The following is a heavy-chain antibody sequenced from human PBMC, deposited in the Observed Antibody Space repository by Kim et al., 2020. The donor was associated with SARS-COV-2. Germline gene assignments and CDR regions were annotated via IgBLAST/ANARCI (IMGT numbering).Heavy chain of an antibody. CDR1: GFTFSSYA. CDR3: ARDIVTMVRGAIRS. CDR2: ISYDGSNK. D-gene: IGHD3-10*01. J-gene: IGHJ4*02. Sequence: GGSLRLSCAASGFTFSSYAMHWVRQAPGKGLEWVAVISYDGSNKYYADSVKGRFTISRDNSKNTLYLQMNSLRAEDTAVYYCARDIVTMVRGAIRSWGQGTLVTVSS. V-gene: IGHV3-30*04.